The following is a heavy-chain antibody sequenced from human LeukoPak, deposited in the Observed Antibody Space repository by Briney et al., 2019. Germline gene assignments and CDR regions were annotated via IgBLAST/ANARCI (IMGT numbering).Heavy chain of an antibody. V-gene: IGHV1-46*01. CDR1: GYTFTSYY. D-gene: IGHD2-2*01. J-gene: IGHJ6*02. CDR2: INPSGGST. CDR3: ARGDCSSTSCSPGDYYYGMDV. Sequence: ASVKVSCKASGYTFTSYYMHWVRQAPGQGLEWMEIINPSGGSTSYAQKFQGRVTMTRDTSTSTVYMELSSLRSEDTAVYYCARGDCSSTSCSPGDYYYGMDVWGQGTTVTVSS.